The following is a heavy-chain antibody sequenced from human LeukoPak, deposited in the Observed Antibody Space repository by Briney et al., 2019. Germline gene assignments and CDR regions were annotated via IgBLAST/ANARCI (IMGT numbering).Heavy chain of an antibody. CDR1: GGTFSSYA. D-gene: IGHD3-22*01. CDR2: IIPIFGTA. CDR3: ARLFNYYDNSGYYQYYFDY. J-gene: IGHJ4*02. V-gene: IGHV1-69*13. Sequence: SVKVSCKASGGTFSSYAISWVRQAPGQGLEWMGGIIPIFGTANYAQKFQGRVTITADESTSTAYMELSSLRSDDTAVYYCARLFNYYDNSGYYQYYFDYWGQGTLVTVSS.